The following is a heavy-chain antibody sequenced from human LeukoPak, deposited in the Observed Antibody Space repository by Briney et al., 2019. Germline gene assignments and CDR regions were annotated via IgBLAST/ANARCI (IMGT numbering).Heavy chain of an antibody. J-gene: IGHJ3*02. CDR2: ISWNSGSI. Sequence: GRSLRLSCAASGFTFDDYAMHWVRQAPGKGLEWVSGISWNSGSIGYADSVKGRFTISRDNAKNSLYLQMNSLRAEDTALYYCAKDIEYNWNHAAFDIWGQGTMVTVSS. D-gene: IGHD1-20*01. CDR1: GFTFDDYA. CDR3: AKDIEYNWNHAAFDI. V-gene: IGHV3-9*01.